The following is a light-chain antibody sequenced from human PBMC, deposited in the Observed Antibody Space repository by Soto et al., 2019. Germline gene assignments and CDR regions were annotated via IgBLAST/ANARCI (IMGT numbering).Light chain of an antibody. CDR2: DVS. Sequence: QSALTQPASVSGSPGQSITISCTGTSSDVGGYNYVSWYQQHPGKAPKLMIYDVSNRPSGVSNRFSGSKSGNTASLTISGLQAEDEADYYCSSYTCSSTVVFGGWTKLTVL. CDR3: SSYTCSSTVV. V-gene: IGLV2-14*01. J-gene: IGLJ2*01. CDR1: SSDVGGYNY.